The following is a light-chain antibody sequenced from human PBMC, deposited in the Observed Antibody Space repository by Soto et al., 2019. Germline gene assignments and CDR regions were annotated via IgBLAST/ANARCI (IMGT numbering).Light chain of an antibody. J-gene: IGKJ4*01. CDR2: GAS. CDR3: QQFSSYPLT. V-gene: IGKV3-20*01. CDR1: QRVSSNY. Sequence: VLTHSPGTLSLSPGERATLSCSSSQRVSSNYLAWYQQKPGQAPRLLISGASSRAAGIPDRFSGSGSGTDFTLTITRLEPEDFAVYYCQQFSSYPLTFGGGTKVDIK.